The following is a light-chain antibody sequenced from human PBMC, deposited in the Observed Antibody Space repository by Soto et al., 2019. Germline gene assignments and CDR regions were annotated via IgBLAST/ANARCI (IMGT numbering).Light chain of an antibody. CDR2: EVS. J-gene: IGLJ1*01. CDR3: SSYTSDSPLYV. V-gene: IGLV2-14*01. Sequence: QSALIQPASVSGSPGQSITISCTGGSSDVGSYNYVSWYQQHPGKAPKVLIYEVSNRPSGVSNRFSASKSGNTASLTISGLQAEDEADYYCSSYTSDSPLYVFGTGTKVTVL. CDR1: SSDVGSYNY.